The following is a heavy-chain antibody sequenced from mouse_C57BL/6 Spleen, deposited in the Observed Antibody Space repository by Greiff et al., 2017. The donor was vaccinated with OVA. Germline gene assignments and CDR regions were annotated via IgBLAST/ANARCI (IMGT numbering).Heavy chain of an antibody. D-gene: IGHD1-1*01. J-gene: IGHJ2*01. CDR1: GYTFTSYW. CDR3: ARSNYGSSSDY. Sequence: QVQLQQPGAELVRPGSSVKLSCKASGYTFTSYWMHWVKQRPIQGLEWIGNIDPSDSETHYSQKFKDKATLTVDKSSSTAYMQLSSLTSEDSAVYYCARSNYGSSSDYWGQGTTLTVSS. V-gene: IGHV1-52*01. CDR2: IDPSDSET.